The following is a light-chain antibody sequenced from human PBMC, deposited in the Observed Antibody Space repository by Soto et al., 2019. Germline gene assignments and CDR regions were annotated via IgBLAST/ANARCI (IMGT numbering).Light chain of an antibody. V-gene: IGKV3D-15*01. CDR3: QQYKRGTRT. CDR2: DIF. Sequence: EIGLSQSTSTLSLSPGERATLSCRASQSVXSYFACYQQKPGQAPRLVXYDIFTRARGVPTRISGSGSGTEFTLPSSSRQSYDCVVYYWQQYKRGTRTFGGGTKVDI. CDR1: QSVXSY. J-gene: IGKJ4*01.